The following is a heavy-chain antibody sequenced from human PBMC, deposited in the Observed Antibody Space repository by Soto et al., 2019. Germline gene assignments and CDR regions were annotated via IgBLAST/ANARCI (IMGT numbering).Heavy chain of an antibody. J-gene: IGHJ6*03. D-gene: IGHD2-15*01. CDR2: IYPGDSDT. CDR3: ARRGYCSGGSCKDYYYYYMDV. Sequence: GESLKISCKGSGYSFTSYWIGWVRQMPGKGLEWMGIIYPGDSDTRYSPSFQGQVTISADKSISTAYLQWSSLKASDTAMYYCARRGYCSGGSCKDYYYYYMDVWGKGTTVTVSS. V-gene: IGHV5-51*01. CDR1: GYSFTSYW.